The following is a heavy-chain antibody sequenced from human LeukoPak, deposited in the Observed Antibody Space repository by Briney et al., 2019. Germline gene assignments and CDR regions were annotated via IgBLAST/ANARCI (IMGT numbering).Heavy chain of an antibody. Sequence: SETLSLXCTVSGGSISSSSYYWGWIRQPPGKGLEWIGSIYYSGSTYYNPSLKSRVTISEDTSKNQFSLKLSSVTAADTAVYYCAITYSNYFEYWGQGTLVTVSS. CDR1: GGSISSSSYY. CDR3: AITYSNYFEY. J-gene: IGHJ4*02. D-gene: IGHD4-11*01. CDR2: IYYSGST. V-gene: IGHV4-39*01.